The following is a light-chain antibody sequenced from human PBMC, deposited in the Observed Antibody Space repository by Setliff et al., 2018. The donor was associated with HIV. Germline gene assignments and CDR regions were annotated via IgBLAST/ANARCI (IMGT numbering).Light chain of an antibody. V-gene: IGLV1-40*01. CDR1: TSNVGAGYD. CDR2: RNN. Sequence: QSVLTQPPSVSGAPGQRVTISCTGSTSNVGAGYDVHWFRQLPGAAPKTLIYRNNNRPSGVPDRFSVSKSGTSASLTVSGLQADDEADYSCCSFAGSDFGDVFGSGTKVTVL. CDR3: CSFAGSDFGDV. J-gene: IGLJ1*01.